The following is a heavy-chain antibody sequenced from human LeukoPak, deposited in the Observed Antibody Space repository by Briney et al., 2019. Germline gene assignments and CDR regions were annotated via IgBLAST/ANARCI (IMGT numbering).Heavy chain of an antibody. D-gene: IGHD3-22*01. CDR2: IRYDGSNK. J-gene: IGHJ2*01. V-gene: IGHV3-30*02. Sequence: GGSLRLSCAASGFTFSNYAIHWVRQAPGKGLEWVAFIRYDGSNKYYVDSVKGRFTISRDNSKNTLYLQMNSLRAEDTAVYYCAKPSLYYYDTSGYYRYWYFDLWGCGTLVTVSS. CDR3: AKPSLYYYDTSGYYRYWYFDL. CDR1: GFTFSNYA.